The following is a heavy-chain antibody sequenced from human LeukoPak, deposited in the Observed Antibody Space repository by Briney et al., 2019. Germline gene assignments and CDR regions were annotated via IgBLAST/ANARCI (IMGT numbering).Heavy chain of an antibody. Sequence: GGSLRLFCAASGFTFSSYWMHWVRQAPGRGLVWVSRVNSDGSSTSYADSVKGRFTISRDNAKNTLYLQMNSLRADDTAVYYCARDNSGWSAYYWGQGTLVTVSS. CDR2: VNSDGSST. J-gene: IGHJ4*02. CDR3: ARDNSGWSAYY. D-gene: IGHD6-19*01. V-gene: IGHV3-74*01. CDR1: GFTFSSYW.